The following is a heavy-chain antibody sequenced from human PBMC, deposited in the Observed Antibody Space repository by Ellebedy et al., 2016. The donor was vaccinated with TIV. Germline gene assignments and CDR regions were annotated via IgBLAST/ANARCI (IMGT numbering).Heavy chain of an antibody. Sequence: GGSLRLXXAASGFTFSSYWMSWVRQAPGKGLEWVANIKHDGSDKYYVDSVKGRFTISRDNAKNTVYLQMNSLTAEDTGVYYCARDEAWGSGSYPYYFYMDVWGKGTTVTVSS. CDR2: IKHDGSDK. J-gene: IGHJ6*03. D-gene: IGHD3-10*01. V-gene: IGHV3-7*01. CDR3: ARDEAWGSGSYPYYFYMDV. CDR1: GFTFSSYW.